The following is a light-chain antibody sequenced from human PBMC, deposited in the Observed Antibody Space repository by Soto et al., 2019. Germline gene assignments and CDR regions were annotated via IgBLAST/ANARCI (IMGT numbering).Light chain of an antibody. CDR3: QQLFDSPIT. Sequence: DIQMTQSPSFLSHGIGESVTITCRASQVISTSLAWYQVKPGKAPKLLIYAASTLESGVPSRFSATVSGTEFSLTITSLQPEDFATYYCQQLFDSPITFGQRARLEI. V-gene: IGKV1-9*01. J-gene: IGKJ5*01. CDR1: QVISTS. CDR2: AAS.